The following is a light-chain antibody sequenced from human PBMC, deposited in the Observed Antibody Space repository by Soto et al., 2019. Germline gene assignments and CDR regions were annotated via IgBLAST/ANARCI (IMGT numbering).Light chain of an antibody. J-gene: IGKJ2*01. Sequence: EIVLTQSPATLSLSPGERATLSCRASQRVSSYLAWYQQKPGQAPRLLISDASNRATGIPARFSGSGSGTDFTLTISSLEPEDFAVYYCQQRSNGPPGYTYGQGTKLEIK. V-gene: IGKV3-11*01. CDR1: QRVSSY. CDR2: DAS. CDR3: QQRSNGPPGYT.